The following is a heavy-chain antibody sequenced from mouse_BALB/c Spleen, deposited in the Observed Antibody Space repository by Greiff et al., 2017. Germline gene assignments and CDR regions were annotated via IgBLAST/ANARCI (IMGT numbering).Heavy chain of an antibody. D-gene: IGHD4-1*01. CDR3: ARAPGYYYAMDY. J-gene: IGHJ4*01. V-gene: IGHV2-9*02. CDR1: GFSLTSYG. Sequence: VQLVESGPGLVAPSQSLSITCTVSGFSLTSYGVHWVRQPPGKGLEWLGVIWAGGSTNYNSALMSRLSISKDNSKSQVFLKMNSLQTDDTAMYYCARAPGYYYAMDYWGQGTSVTVSS. CDR2: IWAGGST.